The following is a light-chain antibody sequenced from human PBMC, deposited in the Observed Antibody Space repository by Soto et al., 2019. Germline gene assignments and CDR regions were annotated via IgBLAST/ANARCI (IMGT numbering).Light chain of an antibody. V-gene: IGKV1-39*01. J-gene: IGKJ2*01. CDR3: QQSFNAPT. CDR1: HDIGTY. Sequence: DIQMTQSPSSLSAPIGDRVTITCRSSHDIGTYLSWYQQKPGKSPNLLIYGASTLQSGVQSTFSGSGSGIVFTLTISSLQHDDVGTCYCQQSFNAPTFGQGTKV. CDR2: GAS.